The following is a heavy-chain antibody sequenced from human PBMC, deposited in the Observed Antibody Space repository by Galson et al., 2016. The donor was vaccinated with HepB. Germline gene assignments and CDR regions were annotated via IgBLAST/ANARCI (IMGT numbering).Heavy chain of an antibody. Sequence: WGWVRQPPGKGLEWIGGIYYSGTTYYNPSLKSRVTISVDTSKNQFSLKLSSVTAADTAVYYCARAYSSGWTGNYYGMDVWGKGTTVTVSS. CDR3: ARAYSSGWTGNYYGMDV. V-gene: IGHV4-39*01. D-gene: IGHD6-19*01. CDR2: IYYSGTT. J-gene: IGHJ6*04.